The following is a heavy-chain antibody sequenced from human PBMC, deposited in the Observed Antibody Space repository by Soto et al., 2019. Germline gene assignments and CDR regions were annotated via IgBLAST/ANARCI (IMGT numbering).Heavy chain of an antibody. CDR1: GYTFTSYA. Sequence: ASVKVSCKASGYTFTSYAMHWVRQAPGQRLEWMGWINAGNSNTKYSQKFQGRVTITRDTSASTAYMELSSLRSEDTAVYYCARDPDYGDYGTSPADDYWGQGTLVTVSS. CDR3: ARDPDYGDYGTSPADDY. CDR2: INAGNSNT. D-gene: IGHD4-17*01. V-gene: IGHV1-3*01. J-gene: IGHJ4*02.